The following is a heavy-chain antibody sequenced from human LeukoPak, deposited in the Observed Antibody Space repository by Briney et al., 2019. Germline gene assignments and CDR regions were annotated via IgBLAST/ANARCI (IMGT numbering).Heavy chain of an antibody. CDR1: GGSFSGYY. CDR2: INHSGST. Sequence: PSETLSLTCAVYGGSFSGYYWSWIRQPPGKGLEWIGEINHSGSTNYNPSLKSRVTISVDTSKNQFSLKLSSVTAADTAVYYCARAPGGSYKYYYYMDVWGKGTTVTVSS. J-gene: IGHJ6*03. D-gene: IGHD1-26*01. CDR3: ARAPGGSYKYYYYMDV. V-gene: IGHV4-34*01.